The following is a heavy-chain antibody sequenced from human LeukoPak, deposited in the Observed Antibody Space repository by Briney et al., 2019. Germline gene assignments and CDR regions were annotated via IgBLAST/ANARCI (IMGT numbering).Heavy chain of an antibody. CDR2: ISGSSSYI. D-gene: IGHD1-14*01. Sequence: PGGSLRLSCAASGFIFSDYSMNWVRQAPGKGLEWVSSISGSSSYIYYADSVKGRFTISRDNAKNSLYLQMNSPRAEDTAVYYCAREAGTALDYWGQGTLVTVSS. CDR3: AREAGTALDY. J-gene: IGHJ4*02. CDR1: GFIFSDYS. V-gene: IGHV3-21*01.